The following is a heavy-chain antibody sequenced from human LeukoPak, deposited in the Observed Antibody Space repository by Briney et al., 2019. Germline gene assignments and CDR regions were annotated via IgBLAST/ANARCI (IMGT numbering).Heavy chain of an antibody. CDR2: INHSGST. CDR3: ARGQYYYDSSGYCDY. Sequence: SETLSLTCAVYGGSFSGYYWSWIRQPPGKGLEWIGEINHSGSTNYSPSLKSRVTISVDTSKNQFSLKLSSVTAADTAVYYCARGQYYYDSSGYCDYWGQGTLVTVSS. CDR1: GGSFSGYY. V-gene: IGHV4-34*01. J-gene: IGHJ4*02. D-gene: IGHD3-22*01.